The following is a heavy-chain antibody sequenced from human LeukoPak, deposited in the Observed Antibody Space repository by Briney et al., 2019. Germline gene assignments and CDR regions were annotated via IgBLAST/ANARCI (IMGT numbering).Heavy chain of an antibody. CDR2: IYSGGNT. V-gene: IGHV3-66*01. Sequence: RTGGSLRLSCAASGFTFSSYWMSWVRQAPGKGLEWVSLIYSGGNTYYADSVKSRFTISRDISKNTMYLQMNSLRDEDTAVYSCARTLNYGSGSLSGMAYAMDVWGQGTTVTVSS. J-gene: IGHJ6*02. CDR3: ARTLNYGSGSLSGMAYAMDV. D-gene: IGHD3-10*01. CDR1: GFTFSSYW.